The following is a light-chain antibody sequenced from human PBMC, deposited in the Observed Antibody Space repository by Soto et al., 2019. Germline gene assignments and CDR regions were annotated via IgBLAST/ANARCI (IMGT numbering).Light chain of an antibody. CDR3: TSYAGSNIWV. J-gene: IGLJ3*02. V-gene: IGLV2-8*01. CDR1: SSDVGAYNY. CDR2: EVS. Sequence: QSALTQPPSASGSPGQSVTLSCTGTSSDVGAYNYVSWYQQYPDIAPQLMIYEVSKRPSGVPDRFSGSKSGKTASLTVSGLQPEDEADYYCTSYAGSNIWVFGGGTKLTVL.